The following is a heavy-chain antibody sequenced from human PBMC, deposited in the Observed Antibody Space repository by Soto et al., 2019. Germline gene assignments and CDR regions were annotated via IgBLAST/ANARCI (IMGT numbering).Heavy chain of an antibody. V-gene: IGHV4-59*08. Sequence: TLSLTCTVSGGSISSYYWSWIRQPPGKGLEWIGYIYYSGSTNYNPSLKSRVTISVDTSKNQFSLKLSSVTAADTAVYYCARVVAGTSYYYYYMDVWGKGTTVTVSS. CDR1: GGSISSYY. D-gene: IGHD6-19*01. CDR3: ARVVAGTSYYYYYMDV. J-gene: IGHJ6*03. CDR2: IYYSGST.